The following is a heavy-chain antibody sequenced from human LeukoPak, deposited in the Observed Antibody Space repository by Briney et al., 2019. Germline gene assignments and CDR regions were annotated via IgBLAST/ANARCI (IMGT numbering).Heavy chain of an antibody. CDR1: GYSISSGYY. Sequence: SETLSLTCAVSGYSISSGYYWGWIRQPPGKGLGWIGSIYHTGSTYYNPSLKSRVTISVDTSKNQFSLKLSSVTAADTAVYYCARDRDTAMAPYYFDYWGQGTLVTVSS. D-gene: IGHD5-18*01. CDR3: ARDRDTAMAPYYFDY. V-gene: IGHV4-38-2*02. CDR2: IYHTGST. J-gene: IGHJ4*02.